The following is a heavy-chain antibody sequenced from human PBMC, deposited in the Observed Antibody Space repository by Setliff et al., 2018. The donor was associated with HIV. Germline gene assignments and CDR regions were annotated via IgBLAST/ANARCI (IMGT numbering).Heavy chain of an antibody. CDR2: VSYSGST. CDR1: SGSINGYH. V-gene: IGHV4-59*01. J-gene: IGHJ4*02. CDR3: ARTRGRALLSYYFDS. Sequence: LSLTCGVSSGSINGYHWSWVRQAPGRGLEWIGYVSYSGSTSYNPSLNSRVTMSVDASRDQFSLKLSSVTAADTAVYYCARTRGRALLSYYFDSWGQGRLVTAPQ.